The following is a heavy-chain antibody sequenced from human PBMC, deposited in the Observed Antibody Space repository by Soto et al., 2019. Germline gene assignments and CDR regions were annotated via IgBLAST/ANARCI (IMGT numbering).Heavy chain of an antibody. Sequence: EVQLVESGGGLIQPGGSLRLSCAASGFTFSSSEMYWVRQAPGKRLEWVSYIHPSGQPIFYADSVKGRFTISRDNAKHSLYLQIGRLRAVDSAVYYCARRAIRWGQGKMVTVSS. V-gene: IGHV3-48*03. CDR3: ARRAIR. D-gene: IGHD2-21*01. CDR2: IHPSGQPI. CDR1: GFTFSSSE. J-gene: IGHJ3*01.